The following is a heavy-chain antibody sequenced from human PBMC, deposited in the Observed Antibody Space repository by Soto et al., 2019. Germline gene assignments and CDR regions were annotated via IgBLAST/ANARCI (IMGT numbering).Heavy chain of an antibody. Sequence: ASVKVSCKASGFTFTSSAVQWVRQARGQRLEWIGWIVVGSGNANYAQKFQERVTITRDMSTSTAYMELSSLRSEDTAVYYCAADAFAGIAAAGTGYFDYWGQGTLVTVSS. CDR1: GFTFTSSA. CDR2: IVVGSGNA. CDR3: AADAFAGIAAAGTGYFDY. D-gene: IGHD6-13*01. V-gene: IGHV1-58*01. J-gene: IGHJ4*02.